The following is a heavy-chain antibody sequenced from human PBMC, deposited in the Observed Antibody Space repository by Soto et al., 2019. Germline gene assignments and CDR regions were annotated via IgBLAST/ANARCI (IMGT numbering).Heavy chain of an antibody. J-gene: IGHJ4*02. Sequence: QVQLVESGGGVVRPGTSLRLSCAASGSSFSGYAMHWVRQAPGKGLEWVAVISYDGSYNSYADSVKGRFTISRDNSKNTLYLQMNSLRDEDTAVYYCARAVVIAIREGIDYWGQGTLVTVSS. CDR2: ISYDGSYN. CDR3: ARAVVIAIREGIDY. V-gene: IGHV3-30*04. CDR1: GSSFSGYA. D-gene: IGHD2-21*01.